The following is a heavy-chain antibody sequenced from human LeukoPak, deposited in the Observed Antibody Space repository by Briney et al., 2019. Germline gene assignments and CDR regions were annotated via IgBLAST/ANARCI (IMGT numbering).Heavy chain of an antibody. V-gene: IGHV1-2*02. Sequence: GASVKVSCKASGSTFTGYYMHWVRPAPGQGLEWMGWINPNSGGTNYAQKFQGRVTMTRDTSISTAYMELSRLRSDDTAVYYCARVAPQLVYYFDYWGQGTLVTVSS. J-gene: IGHJ4*02. CDR1: GSTFTGYY. D-gene: IGHD6-13*01. CDR2: INPNSGGT. CDR3: ARVAPQLVYYFDY.